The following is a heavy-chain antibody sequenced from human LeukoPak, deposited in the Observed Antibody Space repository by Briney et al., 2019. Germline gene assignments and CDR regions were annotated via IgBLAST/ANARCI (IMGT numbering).Heavy chain of an antibody. CDR2: IRYGGSDK. J-gene: IGHJ4*02. V-gene: IGHV3-30*02. CDR1: GFTFGDFT. Sequence: PGGSLRLSCAASGFTFGDFTMTWVRQAPGKRLEWVAFIRYGGSDKYYADSVKGRFTISRDNSKNTLYLQMNSLRAEDTAVYYCAKPDFWSGLGIGYWGQGTLVTVSS. CDR3: AKPDFWSGLGIGY. D-gene: IGHD3-3*01.